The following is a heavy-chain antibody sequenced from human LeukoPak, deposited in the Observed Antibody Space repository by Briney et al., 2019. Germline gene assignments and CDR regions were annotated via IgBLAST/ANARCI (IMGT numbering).Heavy chain of an antibody. Sequence: PGGSLRLSCAASGFTVSSNYMTWVRQAPGKGLEWVSVIYSGGSTHYADSVKGRFTISRDNSNNTLCLQMNSLRAEDTAVYYCARVTPYCSSGRCLDYWGQGTLVTVSS. CDR2: IYSGGST. V-gene: IGHV3-53*01. CDR1: GFTVSSNY. D-gene: IGHD2-15*01. J-gene: IGHJ4*02. CDR3: ARVTPYCSSGRCLDY.